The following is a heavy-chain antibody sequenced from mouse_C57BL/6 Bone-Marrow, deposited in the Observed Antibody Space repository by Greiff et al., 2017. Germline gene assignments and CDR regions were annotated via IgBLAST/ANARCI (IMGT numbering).Heavy chain of an antibody. CDR1: GFNIKDYY. CDR3: ASITTVVDWYFDV. V-gene: IGHV14-2*01. CDR2: IDPEDGET. Sequence: DVQLVESGAELVKPGASVKLSCTASGFNIKDYYMHWVKQRTEQGLEWIGRIDPEDGETKYAPKFQGKATITADTSSNTAYLQLSSLTSEDTAVYYCASITTVVDWYFDVWGTGTTVTVSS. D-gene: IGHD1-1*01. J-gene: IGHJ1*03.